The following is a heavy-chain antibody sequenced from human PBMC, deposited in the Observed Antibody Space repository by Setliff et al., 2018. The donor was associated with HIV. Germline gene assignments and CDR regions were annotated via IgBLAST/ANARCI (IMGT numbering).Heavy chain of an antibody. CDR3: ATSAESGFGIHWGVFNI. V-gene: IGHV4-39*01. Sequence: PSETLSLTCTVSGGSTSTSGYYWGWIRQPPGKGREWIGSIYSSGSTYYNPSLKSRVTISVDTSKNQFSLKLKSVTAADTAAYYCATSAESGFGIHWGVFNIWGQGTRVTVSS. J-gene: IGHJ3*02. D-gene: IGHD3-10*01. CDR1: GGSTSTSGYY. CDR2: IYSSGST.